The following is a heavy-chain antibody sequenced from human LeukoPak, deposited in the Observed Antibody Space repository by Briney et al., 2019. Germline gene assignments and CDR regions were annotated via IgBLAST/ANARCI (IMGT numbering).Heavy chain of an antibody. CDR3: ARDDDEDDTFDI. Sequence: PGGSLRLSCATSGFLFSRHTMHWVRQAPGKGLEWVSSISSSSTYIHYADSLKGRFTISRENAKKSLYLQMNSLRAEDTVLYYCARDDDEDDTFDIWGQGTMVTVSS. J-gene: IGHJ3*02. CDR1: GFLFSRHT. CDR2: ISSSSTYI. D-gene: IGHD3-3*01. V-gene: IGHV3-21*01.